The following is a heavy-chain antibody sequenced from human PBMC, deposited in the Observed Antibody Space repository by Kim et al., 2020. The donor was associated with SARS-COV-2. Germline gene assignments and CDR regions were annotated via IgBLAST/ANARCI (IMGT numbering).Heavy chain of an antibody. CDR3: ASAGSILTGYHVRTFDY. Sequence: SETLSVTCTVSGGSISSGGYYWSWIRQHPGKGLEWIGYIYYSGSTYYNPSLKSRVTISVDTSKNQFSLKLSSVTAADTAVYYCASAGSILTGYHVRTFDYWGQGTLVTVSS. V-gene: IGHV4-31*03. D-gene: IGHD3-9*01. CDR1: GGSISSGGYY. CDR2: IYYSGST. J-gene: IGHJ4*02.